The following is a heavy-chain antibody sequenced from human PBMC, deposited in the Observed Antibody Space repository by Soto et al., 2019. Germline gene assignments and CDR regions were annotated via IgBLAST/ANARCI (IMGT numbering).Heavy chain of an antibody. V-gene: IGHV4-34*01. CDR3: ALYQRGYSGGSQFDP. CDR1: GGSFSGYY. D-gene: IGHD5-12*01. CDR2: IDLGGTK. J-gene: IGHJ5*02. Sequence: SETLSLTCAVYGGSFSGYYWSWIRQSPGKGLEWIGNIDLGGTKYYNPSLKSRLTMSLDTSKKLLSLELTSVTATDTAVYYCALYQRGYSGGSQFDPWGQGTLVTVSS.